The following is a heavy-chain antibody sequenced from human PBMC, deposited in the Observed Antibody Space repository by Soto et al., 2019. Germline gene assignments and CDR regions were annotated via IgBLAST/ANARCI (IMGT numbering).Heavy chain of an antibody. CDR3: ARDCPGSSTTCYGNEWFDS. D-gene: IGHD2-2*01. CDR2: TNYGSKWSY. V-gene: IGHV6-1*01. CDR1: GDSVSESSVS. J-gene: IGHJ5*01. Sequence: SQTLSLTCAISGDSVSESSVSWNWIRQSPSRGLEWLGRTNYGSKWSYAYAESVRSRITISADNAKNSLYLQMNSLRAEDTAVYYCARDCPGSSTTCYGNEWFDSWGQETLVTVSS.